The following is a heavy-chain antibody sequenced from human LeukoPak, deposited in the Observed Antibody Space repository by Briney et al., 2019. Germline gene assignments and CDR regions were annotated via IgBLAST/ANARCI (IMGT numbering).Heavy chain of an antibody. D-gene: IGHD1-7*01. CDR1: GYSISSGYY. V-gene: IGHV4-38-2*02. Sequence: PSETPSLTCTVSGYSISSGYYWGWIRQPPGKGLEWIGTIFHTGTTHYNPSLKSRVTISVDTSKNQFSLKLSSVTAADTAVYYCARDYCRTTACPFDYWGQGALVTVSS. J-gene: IGHJ4*02. CDR3: ARDYCRTTACPFDY. CDR2: IFHTGTT.